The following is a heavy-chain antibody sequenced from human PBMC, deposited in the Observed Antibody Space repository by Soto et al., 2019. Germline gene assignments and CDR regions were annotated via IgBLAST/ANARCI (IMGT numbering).Heavy chain of an antibody. D-gene: IGHD3-10*01. CDR2: IIPIFGTA. J-gene: IGHJ6*02. CDR1: GGTFSSYA. CDR3: ATSPGGFGESTNYYSYGMDV. Sequence: QVQLVQSGAEVKKPGSSVKVSCKASGGTFSSYAIGWVRQAPGQGLEWIGGIIPIFGTANYAQKFQGRVTITADESTSTAYMELSILRSEDTAVYYCATSPGGFGESTNYYSYGMDVWGQGTTVTVSS. V-gene: IGHV1-69*01.